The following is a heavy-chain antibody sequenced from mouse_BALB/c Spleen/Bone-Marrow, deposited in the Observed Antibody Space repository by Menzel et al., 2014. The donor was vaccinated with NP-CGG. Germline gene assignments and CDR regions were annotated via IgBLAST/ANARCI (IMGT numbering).Heavy chain of an antibody. D-gene: IGHD3-2*01. J-gene: IGHJ3*01. CDR2: IRSKSNNYAT. Sequence: EVMLVESGGGLVQPKGSLKLSCAASGFTFNTYAMNWVRQAPGKGLEWVARIRSKSNNYATYYADSVKDRFTISRDDSQSMLYLQMNNLKTEDTAMYYCVRRDSSGYWFAYWGQGTLVTASA. CDR1: GFTFNTYA. CDR3: VRRDSSGYWFAY. V-gene: IGHV10-1*02.